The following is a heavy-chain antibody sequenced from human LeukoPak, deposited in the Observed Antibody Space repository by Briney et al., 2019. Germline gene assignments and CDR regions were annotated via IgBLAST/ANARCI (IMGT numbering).Heavy chain of an antibody. CDR3: ARTYCGGDCYYSYFDY. V-gene: IGHV5-10-1*01. Sequence: PGESLKISCQGSGYRFTGHWITWVRQMPGKGREWKGRIAPSDSYTNYSQSFQGHVTISSDKSISTAYLQWSSLKASDTAMYYCARTYCGGDCYYSYFDYWGQGTLVTVSS. CDR2: IAPSDSYT. CDR1: GYRFTGHW. J-gene: IGHJ4*02. D-gene: IGHD2-21*02.